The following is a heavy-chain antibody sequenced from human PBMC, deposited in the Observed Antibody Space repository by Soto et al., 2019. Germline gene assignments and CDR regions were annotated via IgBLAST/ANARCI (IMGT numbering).Heavy chain of an antibody. CDR2: IYSGGST. CDR3: ARDRDYYDILTGYFSPYGMDV. V-gene: IGHV3-53*01. Sequence: EVQLVESGGGLIQPGGSLRLSCAASGFTVSSNYMSWVRQAPGKGLEWVSVIYSGGSTYYADSVKGRFTISRDNSKNTLYLQMNSLRAEDTAVYYCARDRDYYDILTGYFSPYGMDVWGQGTTVTVSS. D-gene: IGHD3-9*01. J-gene: IGHJ6*02. CDR1: GFTVSSNY.